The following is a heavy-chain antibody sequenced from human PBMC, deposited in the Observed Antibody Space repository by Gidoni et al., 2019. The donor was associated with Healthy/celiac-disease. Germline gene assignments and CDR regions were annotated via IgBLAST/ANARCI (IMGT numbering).Heavy chain of an antibody. Sequence: QVQLPESGPGLVTPSETLSLTCTVSGCSIRSSYLRWIRQPPGKGLEWIGYIYYSGSTNYNPPRKSRVTRSVDTSKNKFSLKLSSVTAADTAVDYCARLSLSKGSYSGPNINYYYGMDVWGQGTTVTVSS. CDR2: IYYSGST. D-gene: IGHD3-10*01. J-gene: IGHJ6*02. V-gene: IGHV4-59*01. CDR1: GCSIRSSY. CDR3: ARLSLSKGSYSGPNINYYYGMDV.